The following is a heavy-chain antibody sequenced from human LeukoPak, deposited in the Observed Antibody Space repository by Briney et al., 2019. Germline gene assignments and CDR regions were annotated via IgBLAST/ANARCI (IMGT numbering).Heavy chain of an antibody. Sequence: GGSLRLSCATSGFTFSSYAMSWVRQAPGKGLEWVSVIYSGGRTYYADSVKGRFTISRDNSKNTLYLQMNSLRADDTAVYYCARGTDYWGQGTLVTVSS. CDR2: IYSGGRT. J-gene: IGHJ4*02. CDR3: ARGTDY. CDR1: GFTFSSYA. V-gene: IGHV3-53*01.